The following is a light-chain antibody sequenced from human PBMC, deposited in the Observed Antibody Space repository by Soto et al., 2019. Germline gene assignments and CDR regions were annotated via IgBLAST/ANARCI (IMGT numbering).Light chain of an antibody. Sequence: DIQMTQSPSTLSASVGDRVTITCRASQIISSWLAWYQQKPGKAPKLLIYKASSLESGVPSRFSGSGSGTEFTLTISSLQPDDFATYYCQQYNSYSGTFGQGTKLEMK. CDR2: KAS. CDR1: QIISSW. V-gene: IGKV1-5*03. CDR3: QQYNSYSGT. J-gene: IGKJ2*01.